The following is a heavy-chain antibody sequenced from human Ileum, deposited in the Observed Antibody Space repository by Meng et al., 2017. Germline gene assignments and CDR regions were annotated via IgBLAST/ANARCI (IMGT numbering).Heavy chain of an antibody. J-gene: IGHJ4*02. CDR1: GFTLRFYA. V-gene: IGHV3-23*01. CDR2: ISDDSVYI. CDR3: AKQPMGIRPPEY. Sequence: GGSLRLSCAASGFTLRFYAMSWVRQAPGKGLEWVSTISDDSVYIHYVDSVEGRFTISRDNTRNTLYLLMNSLKAEDTAVYYCAKQPMGIRPPEYWGQGTQVTVSS. D-gene: IGHD1-26*01.